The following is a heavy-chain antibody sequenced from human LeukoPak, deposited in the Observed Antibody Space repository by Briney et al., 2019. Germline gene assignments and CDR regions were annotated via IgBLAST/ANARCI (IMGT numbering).Heavy chain of an antibody. CDR3: ARDGWSGGANWFDP. Sequence: PGGSLRLSCAASGFTFSSYGMSWVRQAPGKGLEWVSAISGSGGSTYYADSVKGRFTISRDNAKNTLYLQMNSLRAEDTAVYYCARDGWSGGANWFDPWGQGTLVTVSS. D-gene: IGHD3-10*01. CDR2: ISGSGGST. CDR1: GFTFSSYG. J-gene: IGHJ5*02. V-gene: IGHV3-23*01.